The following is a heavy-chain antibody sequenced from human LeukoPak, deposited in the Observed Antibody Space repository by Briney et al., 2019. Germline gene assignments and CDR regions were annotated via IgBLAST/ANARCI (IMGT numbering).Heavy chain of an antibody. CDR2: IYPDDSDT. CDR3: ARHGHCTNGVCYSNYYYHMDV. D-gene: IGHD2-8*01. CDR1: GYSFASSW. J-gene: IGHJ6*03. Sequence: GESLKISCKGSGYSFASSWIGWVRQMPGKGLEWMGIIYPDDSDTRYSPSFEGQITISGDKSISTAYLQWSSLKASDTAVYYCARHGHCTNGVCYSNYYYHMDVWGKGTTVTVSS. V-gene: IGHV5-51*01.